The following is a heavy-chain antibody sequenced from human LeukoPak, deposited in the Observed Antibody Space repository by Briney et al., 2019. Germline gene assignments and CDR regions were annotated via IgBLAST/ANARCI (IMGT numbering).Heavy chain of an antibody. CDR2: INHSGST. CDR3: ARGARFAGIVY. D-gene: IGHD2-15*01. CDR1: GGSFSGYY. J-gene: IGHJ4*02. Sequence: SETLSLTCAVYGGSFSGYYWSWIRQPPGKGLEWIGEINHSGSTNYNPSLKSRVTISVDTSENQFSLKLSSVTAADTAVYYCARGARFAGIVYWGQGTLVTVSS. V-gene: IGHV4-34*01.